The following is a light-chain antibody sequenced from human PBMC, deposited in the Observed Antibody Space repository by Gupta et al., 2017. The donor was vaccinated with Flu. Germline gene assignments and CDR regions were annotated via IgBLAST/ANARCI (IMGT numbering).Light chain of an antibody. J-gene: IGKJ1*01. V-gene: IGKV1-39*01. Sequence: PSSPSASVGDRVIITSRATQSISSYLNWSHETAGKAPKLLIYAASSLQSGVPSRFSGSGSGTDFTLTISSLQPEDFATYYCQQCDSTPWTFGQGTKVEIK. CDR1: QSISSY. CDR3: QQCDSTPWT. CDR2: AAS.